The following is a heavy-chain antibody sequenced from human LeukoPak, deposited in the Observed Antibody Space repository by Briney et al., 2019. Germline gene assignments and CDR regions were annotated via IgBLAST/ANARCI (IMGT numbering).Heavy chain of an antibody. D-gene: IGHD6-6*01. J-gene: IGHJ4*02. CDR3: ARRGGSSSRRSPIDY. Sequence: GRSLRLSCTASGFTFSDYWMTWVRQAPGKGPEWVANIKQDGSQRYYVDSVRGRFTISRDNAKSSLFLQMNGLRAEDTAVYYCARRGGSSSRRSPIDYWGQGTLVTVSS. CDR2: IKQDGSQR. CDR1: GFTFSDYW. V-gene: IGHV3-7*01.